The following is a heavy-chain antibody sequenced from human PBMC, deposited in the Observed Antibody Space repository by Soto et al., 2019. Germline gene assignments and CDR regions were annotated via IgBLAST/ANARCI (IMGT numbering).Heavy chain of an antibody. CDR2: IYYSGST. V-gene: IGHV4-59*12. CDR3: ARGGPLWPFDY. CDR1: GDSISNYY. D-gene: IGHD3-10*01. Sequence: SATLSVAFGVSGDSISNYYWSWIRQPPGKGLEWIGYIYYSGSTNYNPSLKIRVTISVDTSKNQFALKLSSVTAADTAVYFCARGGPLWPFDYWGQGTLVTVSS. J-gene: IGHJ4*02.